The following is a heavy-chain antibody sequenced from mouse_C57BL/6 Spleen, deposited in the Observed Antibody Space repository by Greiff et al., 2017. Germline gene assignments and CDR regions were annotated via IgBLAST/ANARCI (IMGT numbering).Heavy chain of an antibody. J-gene: IGHJ2*01. CDR1: GYTFTSYW. CDR3: ARNYYSNHGYFDY. D-gene: IGHD2-5*01. V-gene: IGHV1-64*01. CDR2: IHPNSGST. Sequence: QVQLQQPGAELVKPGASVKLSCKASGYTFTSYWMHWVKQRPGQGLEWIGMIHPNSGSTNYNEKFKSKATLTVDKSSSTAYMQLSSLTSEDSAVYYCARNYYSNHGYFDYWGQGTTLTVSS.